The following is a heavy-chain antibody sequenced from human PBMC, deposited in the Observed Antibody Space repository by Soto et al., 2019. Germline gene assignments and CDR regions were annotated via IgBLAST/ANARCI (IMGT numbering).Heavy chain of an antibody. CDR2: IYPRDSDT. D-gene: IGHD5-12*01. Sequence: GESLKISCEASGYTFTNYWIGWVRQMPGTGLEWMGIIYPRDSDTRYSPSFQIHATMPVDKSIGTAYMQWSRLKHSVTAMYYGVRHSDNIESSVGPRSFDSWGQGTLVTVSS. CDR3: VRHSDNIESSVGPRSFDS. J-gene: IGHJ4*02. V-gene: IGHV5-51*01. CDR1: GYTFTNYW.